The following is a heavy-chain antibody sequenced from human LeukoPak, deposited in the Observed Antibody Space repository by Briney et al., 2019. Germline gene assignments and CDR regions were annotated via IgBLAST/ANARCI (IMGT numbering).Heavy chain of an antibody. CDR1: GFTFSSYA. J-gene: IGHJ4*02. Sequence: GGSLRLSCAASGFTFSSYAMSWVRQAPGKGLGWVSAISGSGGSTYYADSVKGRFTISRDNSKNTLYLQMNSLRAEDTAVYYCAKVLIRYYDSSGYSIWGQGTLVTVSS. CDR3: AKVLIRYYDSSGYSI. V-gene: IGHV3-23*01. CDR2: ISGSGGST. D-gene: IGHD3-22*01.